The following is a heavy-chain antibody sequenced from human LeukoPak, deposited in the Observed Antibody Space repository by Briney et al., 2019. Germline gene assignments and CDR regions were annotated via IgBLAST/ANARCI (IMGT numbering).Heavy chain of an antibody. V-gene: IGHV1-2*02. CDR1: GGTFSRNA. D-gene: IGHD6-19*01. CDR3: ARERKPGIAVAGAGGRDYYYMDV. Sequence: ASVKVSCKASGGTFSRNAISWVRQAPGQGLEWMGWINPNSGGTNYAQKFQGRVTMTRDTSISTAYMELSRLRSDDTAVYYCARERKPGIAVAGAGGRDYYYMDVWGKGTTVTVSS. CDR2: INPNSGGT. J-gene: IGHJ6*03.